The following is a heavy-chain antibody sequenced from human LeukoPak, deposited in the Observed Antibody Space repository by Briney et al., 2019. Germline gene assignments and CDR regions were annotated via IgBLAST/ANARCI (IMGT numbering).Heavy chain of an antibody. CDR2: IYYSGST. V-gene: IGHV4-34*01. J-gene: IGHJ4*02. Sequence: PSETLSLTCVVYDGSFSDYYWSWIRQPPGKGLEWIGTIYYSGSTYYNPSLKSRVTVSVDTSKNQFSLKVTSVTAADTAVYYCARDVVTKIQYWGQGILVSVSS. CDR3: ARDVVTKIQY. CDR1: DGSFSDYY. D-gene: IGHD3-22*01.